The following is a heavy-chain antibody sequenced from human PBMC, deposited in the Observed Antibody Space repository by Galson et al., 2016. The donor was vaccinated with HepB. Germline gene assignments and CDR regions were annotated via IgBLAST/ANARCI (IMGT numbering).Heavy chain of an antibody. V-gene: IGHV1-69*13. Sequence: SVKVSCKASGGTFHNDGTFSSYAISWVRQAPGQGPEWMGAIIPIFGTSKYSERFQGRVTLSADASTSTAYMELSSLRSEDTAVFYCARGYSYSYYLDLWGQGTLVTVSS. D-gene: IGHD5-24*01. CDR3: ARGYSYSYYLDL. J-gene: IGHJ4*02. CDR1: GGTFHNDGTFSSYA. CDR2: IIPIFGTS.